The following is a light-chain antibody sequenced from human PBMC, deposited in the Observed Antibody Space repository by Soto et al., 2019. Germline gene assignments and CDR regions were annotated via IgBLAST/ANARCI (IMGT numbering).Light chain of an antibody. J-gene: IGLJ2*01. CDR1: SGHSDYG. Sequence: QPVLTQSPSASASLGASVKLTCTLSSGHSDYGIAWHQQQPDKGPRYLMKLNRDGSHNKGDGIPDRFSGSNSGAERYLIXXXXXXXXEADYYCQTWDTVVVFGGGTKLTV. CDR3: QTWDTVVV. CDR2: LNRDGSH. V-gene: IGLV4-69*01.